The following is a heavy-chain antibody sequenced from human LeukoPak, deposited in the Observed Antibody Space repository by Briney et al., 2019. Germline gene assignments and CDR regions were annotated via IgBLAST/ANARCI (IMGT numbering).Heavy chain of an antibody. V-gene: IGHV4-39*01. CDR3: ARRPYSSSWYIGWAWFDP. CDR1: GGSISSSSYY. Sequence: PSETLSLTCTVSGGSISSSSYYWGWIREPRGKGLEWIGRIYYSGSTYYNPSLKSRVTISVDTSKNQFSLKLSSVTAADTAVYYCARRPYSSSWYIGWAWFDPWGQGTLVTVSS. J-gene: IGHJ5*02. D-gene: IGHD6-13*01. CDR2: IYYSGST.